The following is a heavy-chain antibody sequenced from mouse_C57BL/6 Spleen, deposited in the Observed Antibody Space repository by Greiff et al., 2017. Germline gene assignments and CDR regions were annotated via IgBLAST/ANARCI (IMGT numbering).Heavy chain of an antibody. CDR1: GYSFTSYY. CDR2: IYPGSGNT. J-gene: IGHJ4*01. V-gene: IGHV1-66*01. D-gene: IGHD1-1*01. CDR3: ARENYGSSRYDIDY. Sequence: QVQLQQSGPELVKPGASVKISCKASGYSFTSYYIHWVKQRPGQGLEWIGWIYPGSGNTKYNEKFKGKATLTADTSSSTASMQLSSLTSEDSAVYYCARENYGSSRYDIDYWGPGTSVTVSS.